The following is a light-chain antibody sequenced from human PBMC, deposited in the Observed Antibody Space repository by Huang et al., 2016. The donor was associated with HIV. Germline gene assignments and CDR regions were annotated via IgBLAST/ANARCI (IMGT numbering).Light chain of an antibody. CDR2: DSS. CDR1: QSVNSY. V-gene: IGKV3-11*01. J-gene: IGKJ4*01. Sequence: EIVLTQSPATLSASPGESVTLSCRASQSVNSYLAWYQQKSGQAPRLLIYDSSNRATGVPARFTGSGSGTDFTLTISTLEREDFAMYYCQQRNSWPLTFGGGTKVEIK. CDR3: QQRNSWPLT.